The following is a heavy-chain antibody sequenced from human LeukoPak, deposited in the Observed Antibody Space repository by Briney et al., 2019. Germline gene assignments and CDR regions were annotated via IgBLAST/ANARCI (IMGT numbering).Heavy chain of an antibody. CDR1: GFTFSSYA. Sequence: GGSLRLSCAASGFTFSSYAMSWVRQAPGKGLEWVSAISGSGGSTYFADSVKGRFTISRDNSKNTLYLQMNSLRAEDTAVYYCARDSFPYYYDSSGYSWFDPWGQGTLVTVSS. D-gene: IGHD3-22*01. CDR2: ISGSGGST. J-gene: IGHJ5*02. V-gene: IGHV3-23*01. CDR3: ARDSFPYYYDSSGYSWFDP.